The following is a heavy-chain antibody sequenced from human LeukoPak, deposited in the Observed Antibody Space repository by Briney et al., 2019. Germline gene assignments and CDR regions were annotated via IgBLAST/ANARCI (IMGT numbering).Heavy chain of an antibody. Sequence: SETLSLTCTVSAGSISSYYWSWIRQPPGKGLEWIGYISYSGSTNYNPSLKSRVTISLGTSKNQFSLRLSSVTAADTAVYYCARDKPPYYDGSGYLDYWGQGTLVTVSS. J-gene: IGHJ4*02. V-gene: IGHV4-59*01. CDR1: AGSISSYY. D-gene: IGHD3-22*01. CDR3: ARDKPPYYDGSGYLDY. CDR2: ISYSGST.